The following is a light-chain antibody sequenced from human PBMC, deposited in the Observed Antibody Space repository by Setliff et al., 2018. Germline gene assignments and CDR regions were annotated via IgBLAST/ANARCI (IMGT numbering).Light chain of an antibody. CDR1: SSDVGGYDY. V-gene: IGLV2-14*03. Sequence: QSVLTQPASVSGSPGQSVTISCTGSSSDVGGYDYVSWYQHHPGRAPKFMIYDVIKRPSGVSNRFSGSKSGNTASLTISGLQAEDEADYYGFAYTSSSSYVFGSGTRSPS. J-gene: IGLJ1*01. CDR2: DVI. CDR3: FAYTSSSSYV.